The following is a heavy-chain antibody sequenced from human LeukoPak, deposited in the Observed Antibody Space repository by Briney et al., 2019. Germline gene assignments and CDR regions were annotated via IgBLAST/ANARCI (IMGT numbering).Heavy chain of an antibody. V-gene: IGHV3-74*01. J-gene: IGHJ4*02. CDR3: TTIRPGY. CDR1: GFTFSSYW. CDR2: IKDGGTTT. Sequence: PGGSLRLSCAASGFTFSSYWIHWVRQVPGEGLVWVSRIKDGGTTTDYADSVKGRFTISRDDAKNTLYLQMNSLRAEDTAVYYCTTIRPGYWGRGTLVTVSS. D-gene: IGHD5-24*01.